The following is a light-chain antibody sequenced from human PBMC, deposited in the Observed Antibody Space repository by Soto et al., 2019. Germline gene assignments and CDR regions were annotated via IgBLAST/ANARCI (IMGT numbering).Light chain of an antibody. V-gene: IGKV3-11*01. CDR1: RSVSHY. J-gene: IGKJ5*01. CDR3: QQRSSWPPIT. CDR2: DAF. Sequence: EIVLTQSPATLSFSPGERATLSSRASRSVSHYLAWFQQKPGQAPRLLIYDAFNRATGIPARFSGSGSGTDFTLTISSLEPEDFAVYYCQQRSSWPPITFGQGTRLEIK.